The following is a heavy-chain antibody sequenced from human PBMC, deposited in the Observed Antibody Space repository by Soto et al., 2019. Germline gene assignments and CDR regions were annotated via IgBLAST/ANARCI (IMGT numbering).Heavy chain of an antibody. J-gene: IGHJ5*02. V-gene: IGHV3-53*01. CDR2: IYTGDTP. CDR3: TRDLMDVVPPADDLFDP. CDR1: RFTVGSSY. D-gene: IGHD2-2*01. Sequence: PGGSLRLSCAASRFTVGSSYVSWVRQAPGKGLGWVSVIYTGDTPFYADSVKGRFTISRDNSKNTLYLQMNSLRVEDTAVYYCTRDLMDVVPPADDLFDPWGQGILVTVSS.